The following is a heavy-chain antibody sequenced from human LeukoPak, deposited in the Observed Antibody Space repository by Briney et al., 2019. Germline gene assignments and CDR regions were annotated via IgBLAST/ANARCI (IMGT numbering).Heavy chain of an antibody. V-gene: IGHV3-21*01. CDR1: GFTFSSYD. D-gene: IGHD6-19*01. CDR3: ARGTLGAWGW. J-gene: IGHJ4*02. CDR2: ISSSSNYI. Sequence: GGSLRLSCAVSGFTFSSYDMNWVRQAPGQGLEWVSSISSSSNYIHYADPVKGRFTISRDNAKNSLYLQMNSLRAEDTAVYFCARGTLGAWGWWGQGTLVTVSA.